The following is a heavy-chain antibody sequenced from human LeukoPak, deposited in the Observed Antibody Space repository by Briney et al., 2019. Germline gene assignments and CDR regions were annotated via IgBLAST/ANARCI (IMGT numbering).Heavy chain of an antibody. J-gene: IGHJ6*02. Sequence: SETLSLTCTVSGRSLSSYYWSWIPQPPGKGLEWIGYIYYSGSTNYNPSITSRVTISVDPSKNQFSLKLSSVSATDTSVSYCERDYGGNSNYYYYGMDVWGQGTTVTVSS. CDR3: ERDYGGNSNYYYYGMDV. V-gene: IGHV4-59*01. D-gene: IGHD4-23*01. CDR1: GRSLSSYY. CDR2: IYYSGST.